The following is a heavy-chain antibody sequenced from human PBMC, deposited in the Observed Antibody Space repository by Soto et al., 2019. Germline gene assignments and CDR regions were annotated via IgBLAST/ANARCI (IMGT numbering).Heavy chain of an antibody. V-gene: IGHV4-30-4*01. CDR2: IYYSGST. J-gene: IGHJ4*02. CDR1: GASIRSGDSY. D-gene: IGHD3-22*01. CDR3: ARTHYSDRSGTDY. Sequence: TLSPTCPVSGASIRSGDSYWSWIRQPPGKGLEWIGYIYYSGSTYYNPSLKSRVTISLDTSKNQFSLNLSSVTAADKAVYYCARTHYSDRSGTDYWGQGTPVTVYS.